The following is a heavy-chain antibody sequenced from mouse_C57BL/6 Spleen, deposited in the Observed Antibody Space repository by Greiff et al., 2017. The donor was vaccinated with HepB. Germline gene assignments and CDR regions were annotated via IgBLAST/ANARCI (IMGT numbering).Heavy chain of an antibody. CDR2: IHPNSGST. D-gene: IGHD2-3*01. CDR1: GYTFTSYW. Sequence: VQLQQSGAELVKPGASVKLSCKASGYTFTSYWMHWVKQRPGQGLEWIGMIHPNSGSTNYNEKFKSKATLTVDKSSSTAYMQLSSLTSEDSAVYYCARGGLLRDYYAMDYWGQRTSVTVSS. CDR3: ARGGLLRDYYAMDY. J-gene: IGHJ4*01. V-gene: IGHV1-64*01.